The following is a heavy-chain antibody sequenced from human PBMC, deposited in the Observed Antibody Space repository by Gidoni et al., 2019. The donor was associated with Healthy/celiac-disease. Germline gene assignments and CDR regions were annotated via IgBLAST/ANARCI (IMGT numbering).Heavy chain of an antibody. CDR1: GYTFTGYS. Sequence: QVQLVQSGAEVKKPGASVKVSCKASGYTFTGYSMHWVRQAPGQGLEWMGRINPNSGGTNYAQKFQGRVTMTRDTSISTAYMELSRLRSDDTAVYYCATYYDSSGFSQPPIGGGRHDAFDIWGQGTMVTVSS. V-gene: IGHV1-2*06. J-gene: IGHJ3*02. CDR2: INPNSGGT. D-gene: IGHD3-22*01. CDR3: ATYYDSSGFSQPPIGGGRHDAFDI.